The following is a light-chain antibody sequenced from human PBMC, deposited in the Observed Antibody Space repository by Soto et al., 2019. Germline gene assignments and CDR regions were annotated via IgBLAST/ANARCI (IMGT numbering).Light chain of an antibody. CDR3: QQRSNWPPS. J-gene: IGKJ5*01. CDR2: GAS. V-gene: IGKV3D-20*02. CDR1: QSVSSSY. Sequence: EIVLTQSPGTLSLSPGERATLSCRASQSVSSSYLAWYQQKPGQAPRLLIYGASTRATDVPARFSGSGSGTDFTLTISSLEPEDFAVYYCQQRSNWPPSFGQGTRLEIK.